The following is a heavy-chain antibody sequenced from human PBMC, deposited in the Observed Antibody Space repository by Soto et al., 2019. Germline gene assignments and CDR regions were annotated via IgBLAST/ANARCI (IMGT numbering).Heavy chain of an antibody. V-gene: IGHV4-4*07. Sequence: QVQLQESGPGLVKPSETLSLTCAVSGASIRSYHWSFLRQPAGKGLEWIGRIQHTGNTNYNPSLKSRVTMSADTSKNQISLKMTSVTAADTAVYFCAKDVSSRRGFDPWGQGVRVIVSS. CDR1: GASIRSYH. CDR2: IQHTGNT. J-gene: IGHJ5*02. D-gene: IGHD3-16*01. CDR3: AKDVSSRRGFDP.